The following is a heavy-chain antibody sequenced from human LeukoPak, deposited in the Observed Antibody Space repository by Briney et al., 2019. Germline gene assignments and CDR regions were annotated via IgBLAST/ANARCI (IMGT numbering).Heavy chain of an antibody. J-gene: IGHJ6*02. D-gene: IGHD4-11*01. CDR3: ARGTYTLAV. CDR2: INGDGTST. V-gene: IGHV3-74*01. CDR1: GFTLSDYW. Sequence: GGSLRLSCAASGFTLSDYWMHWVRQAPGKGLVWVSRINGDGTSTDYADSVKGRFTVSRDNAKNTLYLQMNSLRAEDTAVYYCARGTYTLAVWGQGTTVTVSS.